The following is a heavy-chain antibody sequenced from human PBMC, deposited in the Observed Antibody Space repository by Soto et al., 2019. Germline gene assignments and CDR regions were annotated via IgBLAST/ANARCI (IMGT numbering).Heavy chain of an antibody. CDR1: GYTFTSNG. Sequence: QVQLVQSGSEVKKPGASVKVSCKASGYTFTSNGISWVRQAPGQGLEWMGWISANSGNTNYAQNLQGRVIMTTETSSTTAYMELRSLRSDDTAVYYCARDRNLGLDNLGKGALVTVSS. CDR3: ARDRNLGLDN. V-gene: IGHV1-18*01. D-gene: IGHD1-1*01. CDR2: ISANSGNT. J-gene: IGHJ4*02.